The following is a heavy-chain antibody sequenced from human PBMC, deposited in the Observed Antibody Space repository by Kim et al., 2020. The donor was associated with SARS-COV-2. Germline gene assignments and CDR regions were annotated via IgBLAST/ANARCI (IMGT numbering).Heavy chain of an antibody. CDR1: GFTFSSYA. V-gene: IGHV3-30*04. CDR3: ARNVRGQQLGWYYGMDV. J-gene: IGHJ6*02. CDR2: ISYDGSNK. D-gene: IGHD6-13*01. Sequence: GGSLRLSCAASGFTFSSYAMHWVRQAPGKGLEWVAVISYDGSNKYYADSVKGRFTISRDNSKNTLYLQMNSLRAEDTAVYYCARNVRGQQLGWYYGMDVWGQGATVTVAS.